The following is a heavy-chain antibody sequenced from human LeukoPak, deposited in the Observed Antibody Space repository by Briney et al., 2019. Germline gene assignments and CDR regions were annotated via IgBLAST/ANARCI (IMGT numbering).Heavy chain of an antibody. CDR1: GYTFTSYG. V-gene: IGHV1-18*01. J-gene: IGHJ3*01. CDR2: ISAYNGNT. CDR3: ARGGIILPRPSDACDL. Sequence: EASVKVSCKASGYTFTSYGISWVRQAPGQGLEGMGWISAYNGNTNYAQKLQGRVNMTTDKSPSQAYMELRSLRSDDTAVYYCARGGIILPRPSDACDLWGQGTMVTVSS. D-gene: IGHD2/OR15-2a*01.